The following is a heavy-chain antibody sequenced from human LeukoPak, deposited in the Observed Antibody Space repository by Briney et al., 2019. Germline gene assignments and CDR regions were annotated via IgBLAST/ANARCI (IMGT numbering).Heavy chain of an antibody. CDR3: ARYLYYYLDV. Sequence: SETLSLTCTVSGGSMTSYYWSWIRQPPGKGLEWIGYIYYSGSTNYIPSLKSRVTISVDTSRNQFSLNLRSVTAADTAIYYCARYLYYYLDVWGTGTTVTVSS. CDR1: GGSMTSYY. CDR2: IYYSGST. V-gene: IGHV4-59*01. J-gene: IGHJ6*03.